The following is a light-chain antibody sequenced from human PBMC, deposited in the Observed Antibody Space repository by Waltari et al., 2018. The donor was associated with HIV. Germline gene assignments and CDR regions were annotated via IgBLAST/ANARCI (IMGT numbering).Light chain of an antibody. Sequence: QTVVTHEPSFSVSPGGTVTLTCGLSTGLVSYSYYPSWYQHTQDLPPLILIYDTNPRSSGVTDRFSGSNLGNTAALTITGVQAEDEADYYCLLYVGTGIWVFGGGTKVTVL. J-gene: IGLJ3*02. CDR3: LLYVGTGIWV. CDR1: TGLVSYSYY. CDR2: DTN. V-gene: IGLV8-61*01.